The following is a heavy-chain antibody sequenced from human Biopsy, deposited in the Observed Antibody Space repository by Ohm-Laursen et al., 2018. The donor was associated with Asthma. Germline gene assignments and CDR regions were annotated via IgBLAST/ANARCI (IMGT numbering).Heavy chain of an antibody. CDR3: ALSQFDY. Sequence: SVKVSCKASGDSFSNYAISWVRQAPGQGPEWMGWISAYNGNTNYAQKLLGRVTVTRDTSTSTVYMELSSLRSEDTAVYYCALSQFDYWGQGTLLTVSS. CDR2: ISAYNGNT. J-gene: IGHJ4*02. CDR1: GDSFSNYA. V-gene: IGHV1-18*01.